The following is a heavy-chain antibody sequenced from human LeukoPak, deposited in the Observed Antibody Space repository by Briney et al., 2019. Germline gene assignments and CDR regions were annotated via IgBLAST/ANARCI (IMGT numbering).Heavy chain of an antibody. D-gene: IGHD1-26*01. CDR1: GYTFTSYD. Sequence: ASVKVSCKASGYTFTSYDINWVRQATGQGLEWMGWMNPNSGNTGYAQKFQGRVTITRNTSISTAYMELSSLRSEDTAVYYCARGRYSGSYLDYWGQGTLVTVSS. CDR2: MNPNSGNT. CDR3: ARGRYSGSYLDY. V-gene: IGHV1-8*03. J-gene: IGHJ4*02.